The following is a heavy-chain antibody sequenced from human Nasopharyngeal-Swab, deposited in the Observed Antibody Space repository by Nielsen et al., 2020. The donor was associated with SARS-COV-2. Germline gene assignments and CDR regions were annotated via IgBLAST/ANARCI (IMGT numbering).Heavy chain of an antibody. J-gene: IGHJ6*02. D-gene: IGHD3-3*01. Sequence: GGSLRLSCEASGFIFTSYGMHWVRQAPGKGLEWVAVISYDGGTKFYADSVKGRFTLSRDNSKNTVYLEMNSLRTEDTAVYYCAKDWGRFLFYYGMDVWGQGTTVTVSS. CDR2: ISYDGGTK. V-gene: IGHV3-30*18. CDR1: GFIFTSYG. CDR3: AKDWGRFLFYYGMDV.